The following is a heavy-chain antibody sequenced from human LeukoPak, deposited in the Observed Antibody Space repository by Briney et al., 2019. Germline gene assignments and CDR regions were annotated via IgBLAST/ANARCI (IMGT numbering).Heavy chain of an antibody. V-gene: IGHV3-66*02. CDR1: GFTVSSNY. D-gene: IGHD6-13*01. CDR3: ARDFTAAADTD. CDR2: IYSGGST. J-gene: IGHJ4*02. Sequence: GGFLRLSCAASGFTVSSNYMSWVRQAPGKGLEWVSVIYSGGSTYYADSVKGRFTISRDNSKNTLYLQMNSLRAEDTAVYYCARDFTAAADTDWGQGTLVTVSS.